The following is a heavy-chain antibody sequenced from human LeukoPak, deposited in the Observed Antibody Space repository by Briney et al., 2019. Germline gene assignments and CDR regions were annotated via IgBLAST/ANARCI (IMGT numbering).Heavy chain of an antibody. CDR1: X. J-gene: IGHJ4*02. V-gene: IGHV3-7*01. D-gene: IGHD2-21*01. Sequence: XXSXVRQXPGXGLXXXANINQDGSERYYVDSVKGRFTISRXXXKNSLYLQMNRLRGEDTAVYYXXXXXXXXXXXXXCSFFDGWGQGTLVTVSS. CDR2: INQDGSER. CDR3: XXXXXXXXXXXXCSFFDG.